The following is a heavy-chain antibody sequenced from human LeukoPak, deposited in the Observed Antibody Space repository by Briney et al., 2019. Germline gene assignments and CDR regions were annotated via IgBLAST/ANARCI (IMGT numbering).Heavy chain of an antibody. CDR2: FYISGST. D-gene: IGHD3-10*01. CDR3: AGSTMVRGDPGLFDY. CDR1: GYSISSGYY. J-gene: IGHJ4*02. V-gene: IGHV4-38-2*02. Sequence: PSETLSLTCTVSGYSISSGYYWGWIRQPPGKGLEWIGRFYISGSTNYNPSLESRVTISVDTSKNQIFLKVSSVTAADTALYYCAGSTMVRGDPGLFDYWGQGTLVTVSS.